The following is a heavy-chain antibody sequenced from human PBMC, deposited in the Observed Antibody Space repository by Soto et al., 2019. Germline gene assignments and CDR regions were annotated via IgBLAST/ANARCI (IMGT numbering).Heavy chain of an antibody. D-gene: IGHD3-16*02. CDR2: IYSGGST. J-gene: IGHJ6*03. CDR3: ARDLSRSVGGVIVPDYYYYYMDV. Sequence: GGSLRLSCAASGFTVSSNYMSWVRQVPGKGLEWVSVIYSGGSTYYADSVKGRFTISRDNSKNTLYLQMNSLRAEDTAVYYCARDLSRSVGGVIVPDYYYYYMDVWGKGTTVTVS. V-gene: IGHV3-66*01. CDR1: GFTVSSNY.